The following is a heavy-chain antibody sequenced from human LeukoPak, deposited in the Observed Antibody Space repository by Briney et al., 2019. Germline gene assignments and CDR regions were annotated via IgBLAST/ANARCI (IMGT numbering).Heavy chain of an antibody. V-gene: IGHV3-7*01. Sequence: GGSLRLSSAASGFTFSSYWMSWVRQAPGKGLEWVANIKQDGSEKYYVDSVKGRFTISRNNAKNSLYLQMNSLRAEDTAVYYCARDQSTVAYSMDVWGQGTTVTVSS. CDR3: ARDQSTVAYSMDV. J-gene: IGHJ6*02. CDR2: IKQDGSEK. CDR1: GFTFSSYW.